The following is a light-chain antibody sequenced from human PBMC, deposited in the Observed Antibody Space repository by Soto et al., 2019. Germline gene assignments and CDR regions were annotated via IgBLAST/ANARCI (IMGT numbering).Light chain of an antibody. V-gene: IGLV2-8*01. CDR2: EVT. Sequence: QSALTQPPSASGSPGQSVTISCTGTSSDVGYYNYVSWYQQHPGKAPKLMIYEVTKRPSGVPDRFSGSKSGNTASLTVSGXXXXXXXXXXCCSYAGSNNFVLFGGGTKLTV. CDR1: SSDVGYYNY. CDR3: CSYAGSNNFVL. J-gene: IGLJ2*01.